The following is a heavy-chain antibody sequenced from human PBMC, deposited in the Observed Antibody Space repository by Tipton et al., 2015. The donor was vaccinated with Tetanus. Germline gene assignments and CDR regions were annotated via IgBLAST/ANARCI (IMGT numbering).Heavy chain of an antibody. Sequence: SLRLSCAASRFVFSNHAMGWVRQAPGKGLEWVSAIGHSGDSLNYAESVKGRFTISRDNPQSTLYLQMNSLRAEDTAVYYCAKGGGHSGSWSDYLDSWGQGTLVTVSS. CDR1: RFVFSNHA. CDR2: IGHSGDSL. V-gene: IGHV3-23*01. J-gene: IGHJ4*02. CDR3: AKGGGHSGSWSDYLDS. D-gene: IGHD6-13*01.